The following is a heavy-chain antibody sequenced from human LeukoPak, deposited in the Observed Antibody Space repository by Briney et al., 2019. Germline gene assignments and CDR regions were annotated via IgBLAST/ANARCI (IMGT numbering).Heavy chain of an antibody. CDR3: ARVARRYSSSYYFDY. D-gene: IGHD6-6*01. Sequence: TGRSLRLSCAASGFTFSSYAMHWVRQAPGKGLEWVAVISYDGSNKYYADSVKGRFTISRDNSKNTLYLQMNSLRAEDTAVYYCARVARRYSSSYYFDYWGQGTLVTVSS. V-gene: IGHV3-30-3*01. CDR1: GFTFSSYA. J-gene: IGHJ4*02. CDR2: ISYDGSNK.